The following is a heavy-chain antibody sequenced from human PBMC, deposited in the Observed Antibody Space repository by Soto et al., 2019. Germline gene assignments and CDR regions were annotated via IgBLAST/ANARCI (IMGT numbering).Heavy chain of an antibody. V-gene: IGHV3-15*01. J-gene: IGHJ4*02. CDR2: IKSKTDGGTT. CDR1: GFTFSGSA. D-gene: IGHD3-10*01. CDR3: TTIWFGDLDY. Sequence: EVQLVESGGGLVQPGGSLKLSCAASGFTFSGSAMHWVRQASGKGLEWVGRIKSKTDGGTTDYAAPVKGRFTISRDDSKNTLYLQMNSLKTEDTAVYYCTTIWFGDLDYWGQGTLVTVSS.